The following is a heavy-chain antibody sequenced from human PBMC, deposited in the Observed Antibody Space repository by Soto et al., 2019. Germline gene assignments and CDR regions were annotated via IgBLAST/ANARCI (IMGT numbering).Heavy chain of an antibody. CDR3: ARVAVEMATVHVFDY. J-gene: IGHJ4*02. D-gene: IGHD4-4*01. CDR2: ISYDGSNK. Sequence: QVQLVESGGGVVQPGRSLRLSCAASGFTFSSYAMHWVRQAPGKGLEWVAVISYDGSNKYYADSVKGRFTISRDNSKNPLYLPMSSLRAEDTAVYYGARVAVEMATVHVFDYWGQGALVTVSS. CDR1: GFTFSSYA. V-gene: IGHV3-30-3*01.